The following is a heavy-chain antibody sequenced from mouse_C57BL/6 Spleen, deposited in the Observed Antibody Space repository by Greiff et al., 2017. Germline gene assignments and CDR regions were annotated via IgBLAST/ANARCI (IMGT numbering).Heavy chain of an antibody. D-gene: IGHD2-10*02. CDR1: GYTFTSYW. CDR3: ARGEYGNSFAY. J-gene: IGHJ3*01. CDR2: IYPSDSET. V-gene: IGHV1-61*01. Sequence: QVQLQQPGAGLVRPGSSVKLSCKATGYTFTSYWLDWVKQRPGQGLAWIGNIYPSDSETHYTQKFKNKATLTVDNSSSTAYMQLSSLTSEDAAVYYCARGEYGNSFAYWGQGTLVTVSA.